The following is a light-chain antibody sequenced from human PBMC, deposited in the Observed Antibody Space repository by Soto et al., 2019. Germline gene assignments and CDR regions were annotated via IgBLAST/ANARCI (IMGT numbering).Light chain of an antibody. CDR2: DVS. CDR3: SSYTSSSTLLYV. V-gene: IGLV2-14*01. J-gene: IGLJ1*01. Sequence: QSVLTQPASVSGSPGQSITISCTGTSSDVGGYNYVSWYQQHPGKAPKLMIYDVSNRPSGVSNRFSDSKSGNTASLTISGLQAEDDADYYCSSYTSSSTLLYVFGTGTKVTVL. CDR1: SSDVGGYNY.